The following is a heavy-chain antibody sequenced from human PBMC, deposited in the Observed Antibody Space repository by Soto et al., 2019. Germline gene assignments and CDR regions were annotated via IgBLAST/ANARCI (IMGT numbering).Heavy chain of an antibody. CDR2: ISGGSGST. Sequence: GGSLRLSCAASEFTFSDYVMSWVRQAPGKGLEWVSAISGGSGSTFHADSVKGRFTISKDNSKNTLYLQMDSLRAEDTAVYFCAKGSASASPYYFDYWGLGTLVTVSS. V-gene: IGHV3-23*01. CDR1: EFTFSDYV. J-gene: IGHJ4*02. CDR3: AKGSASASPYYFDY.